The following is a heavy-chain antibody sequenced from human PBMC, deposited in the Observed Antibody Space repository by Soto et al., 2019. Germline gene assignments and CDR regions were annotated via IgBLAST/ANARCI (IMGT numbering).Heavy chain of an antibody. V-gene: IGHV1-18*01. CDR1: GYTFPSYG. J-gene: IGHJ5*02. CDR3: ARVIQIFFSLFDP. D-gene: IGHD2-21*01. Sequence: ASGKVSCKASGYTFPSYGISWVQQAPGQGLEWMGWISAYNGNTNYAQKLQGRVTMTTDTSTSTAYMELRSLRSDDTAVYYCARVIQIFFSLFDPWGDGTPVPAS. CDR2: ISAYNGNT.